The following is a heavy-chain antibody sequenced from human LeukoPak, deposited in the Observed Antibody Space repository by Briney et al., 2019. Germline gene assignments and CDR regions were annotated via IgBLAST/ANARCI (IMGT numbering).Heavy chain of an antibody. CDR3: ARSPITIFGVVIRYYFDY. Sequence: GASVKVSCKASGYSFTGYYMHWVRQAPGQGLEWMGWINPNSGGTNYAQEFQGRVTMTRDTSISTAYMELSRLRSDDTAVYYCARSPITIFGVVIRYYFDYWGQGTLVTVSS. J-gene: IGHJ4*02. CDR1: GYSFTGYY. V-gene: IGHV1-2*02. D-gene: IGHD3-3*01. CDR2: INPNSGGT.